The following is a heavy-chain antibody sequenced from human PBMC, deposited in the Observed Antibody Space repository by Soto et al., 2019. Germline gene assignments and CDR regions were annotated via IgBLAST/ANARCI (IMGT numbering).Heavy chain of an antibody. CDR3: ARVRKYQKMFSHYYAMHV. CDR2: IIPISGIV. V-gene: IGHV1-69*01. D-gene: IGHD2-2*01. CDR1: GGTFNSYS. Sequence: QVQLVQSGAEVKKPGSSVRVSCKASGGTFNSYSLSWVRQAPGQGLEWMGGIIPISGIVNYAQKFQGRVTITADDSTSTAYMELTSLRSEDTARYYCARVRKYQKMFSHYYAMHVWGQGTTVIVSS. J-gene: IGHJ6*02.